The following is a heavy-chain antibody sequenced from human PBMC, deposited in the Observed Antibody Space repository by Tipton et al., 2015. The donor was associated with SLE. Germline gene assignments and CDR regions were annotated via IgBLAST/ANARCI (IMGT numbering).Heavy chain of an antibody. V-gene: IGHV3-74*01. J-gene: IGHJ4*02. CDR2: INPDGTVT. CDR3: TKGGFSFSYES. CDR1: RFPFSNHW. D-gene: IGHD3-16*01. Sequence: SLRLSCAASRFPFSNHWMHWVRQVPGRAPVWVSQINPDGTVTGHADSVKGRFTISRDNAKSTLYLQMDNLREEDTAVYYCTKGGFSFSYESWGQGTLVTVSS.